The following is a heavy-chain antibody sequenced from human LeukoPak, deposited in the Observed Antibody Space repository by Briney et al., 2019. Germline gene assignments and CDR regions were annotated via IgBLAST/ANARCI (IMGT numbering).Heavy chain of an antibody. Sequence: SVKVSCKASGGTFSSYAISWVRQAPGQGLEWMGGIIPIFGTANYAQKFQGRVTITADESTSTAYMELSSLRSEDTAVYYCARDPNYGHYVRFDPWGQGTLVTVSS. D-gene: IGHD4-17*01. CDR1: GGTFSSYA. CDR3: ARDPNYGHYVRFDP. V-gene: IGHV1-69*01. CDR2: IIPIFGTA. J-gene: IGHJ5*02.